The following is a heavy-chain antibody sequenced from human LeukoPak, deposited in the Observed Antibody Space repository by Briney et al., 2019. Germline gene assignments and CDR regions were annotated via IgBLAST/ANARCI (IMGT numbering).Heavy chain of an antibody. CDR3: SYYSGYSSGWYYFDY. CDR2: IIPIFGTA. Sequence: SVTVSFTASGGTFSIYAISWVRQAPGQGLEWMGGIIPIFGTANYAQKFQGRVTITADESTSTAYMELSSLRSEDTAVYYCSYYSGYSSGWYYFDYWGQGTLVTVSS. D-gene: IGHD6-19*01. V-gene: IGHV1-69*13. CDR1: GGTFSIYA. J-gene: IGHJ4*02.